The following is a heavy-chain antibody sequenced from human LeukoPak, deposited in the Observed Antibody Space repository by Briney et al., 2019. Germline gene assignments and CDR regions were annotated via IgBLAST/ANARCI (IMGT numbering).Heavy chain of an antibody. J-gene: IGHJ4*02. CDR3: ARGAQWLRPDY. D-gene: IGHD5-12*01. CDR2: IYYSGST. V-gene: IGHV4-61*01. CDR1: GGSVSSGSYY. Sequence: SETLSLTCTVSGGSVSSGSYYWSWIRQPPGKGLEWIGYIYYSGSTNYNPSLKSRVTISVDTSKNQFSLKLSSVTAADTAVYYCARGAQWLRPDYWGQGTLVTVSS.